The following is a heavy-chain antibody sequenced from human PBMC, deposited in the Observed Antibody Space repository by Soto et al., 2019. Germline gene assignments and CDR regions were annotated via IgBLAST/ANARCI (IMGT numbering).Heavy chain of an antibody. V-gene: IGHV1-69*06. D-gene: IGHD3-10*01. CDR3: ARDHGRGSGSYYLAGWFEP. CDR1: GGTFSSYA. J-gene: IGHJ5*02. Sequence: SVKVSCKASGGTFSSYAISWVRQAPGQGLEWMGGIIPIFGTANYAQKFQGRVTITADKYTRTAYMELSSLRGEDTAVYYCARDHGRGSGSYYLAGWFEPGGQGTLVTVSP. CDR2: IIPIFGTA.